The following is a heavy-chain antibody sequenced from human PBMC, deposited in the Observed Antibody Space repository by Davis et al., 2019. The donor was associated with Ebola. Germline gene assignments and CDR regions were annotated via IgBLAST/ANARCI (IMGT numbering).Heavy chain of an antibody. CDR2: IIPILGIA. Sequence: SVKVSCKASGYTFTSYGISWVRQAPGQGLEWMGRIIPILGIANYAQKFQGRVTITADKSTSTAYMELSSLGSEDTAVYYCARDVSQQLVPTGWFDPWGQGTLVTVSS. CDR3: ARDVSQQLVPTGWFDP. CDR1: GYTFTSYG. D-gene: IGHD6-13*01. V-gene: IGHV1-69*04. J-gene: IGHJ5*02.